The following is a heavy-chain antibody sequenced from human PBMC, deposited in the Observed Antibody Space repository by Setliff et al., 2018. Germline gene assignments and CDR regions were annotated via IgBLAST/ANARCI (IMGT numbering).Heavy chain of an antibody. J-gene: IGHJ4*02. CDR3: AGRPQNTPMGPCDY. Sequence: PSETLSLTCTVSPGSISRHYWSWFRQAPGKGLEWIGYRHDNGERDYNPSLGSRVTISVDTSKNQFSLMLTSVTAADTAICYCAGRPQNTPMGPCDYWGQGTLVTVSS. V-gene: IGHV4-59*11. CDR2: RHDNGER. D-gene: IGHD5-18*01. CDR1: PGSISRHY.